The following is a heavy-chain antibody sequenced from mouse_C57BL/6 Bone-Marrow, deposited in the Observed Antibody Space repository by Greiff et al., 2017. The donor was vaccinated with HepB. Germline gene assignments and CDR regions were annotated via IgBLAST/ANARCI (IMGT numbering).Heavy chain of an antibody. Sequence: EVKVVESGAELVRPGASVKLSCTASGFNIKDDYMHWVKQRPEQGLEWIGWIDPENGDTEYASKFQGKATITADTSSNTAYLQLSSLTSEDTAVYCCWGQLRFPWLDWGQGTLVTVSA. D-gene: IGHD3-2*02. V-gene: IGHV14-4*01. J-gene: IGHJ3*01. CDR3: WGQLRFPWLD. CDR2: IDPENGDT. CDR1: GFNIKDDY.